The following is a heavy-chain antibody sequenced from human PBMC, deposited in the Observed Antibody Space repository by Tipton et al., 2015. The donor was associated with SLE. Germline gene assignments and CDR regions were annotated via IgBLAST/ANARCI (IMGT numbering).Heavy chain of an antibody. CDR3: ARRYCSGGNCFGYFQH. J-gene: IGHJ1*01. CDR1: GGSISSHY. Sequence: TLSLTCTVSGGSISSHYWNWIRQPPGKGLEWIGYIYYSGSTNYNPSLKSRVTISVDTSKNQFSLKLSSVTPADTAVYYCARRYCSGGNCFGYFQHWGQGTLVTVSS. V-gene: IGHV4-59*11. D-gene: IGHD2-15*01. CDR2: IYYSGST.